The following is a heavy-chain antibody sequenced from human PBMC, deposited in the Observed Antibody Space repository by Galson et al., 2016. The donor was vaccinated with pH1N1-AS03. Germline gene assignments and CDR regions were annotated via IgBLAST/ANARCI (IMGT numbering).Heavy chain of an antibody. Sequence: SVKVSCKASGYTFTGFSINWVRQAPGQGLELMGWINPKSGVTNYAQKFQAWVTMTRDTSSSTAYMELYGLKSDDTAVYYCARDPRGPCTSTTCPTAYYFGMDVWGQGTTVIVSS. CDR1: GYTFTGFS. CDR3: ARDPRGPCTSTTCPTAYYFGMDV. CDR2: INPKSGVT. J-gene: IGHJ6*02. V-gene: IGHV1-2*04. D-gene: IGHD2-2*01.